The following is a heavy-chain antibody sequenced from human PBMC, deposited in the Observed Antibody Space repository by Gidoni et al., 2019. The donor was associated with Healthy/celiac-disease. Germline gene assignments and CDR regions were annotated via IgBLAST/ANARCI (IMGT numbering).Heavy chain of an antibody. Sequence: QVQLQESGPGLVKPSETLSLTCAVSGYSISSGYYWGWIRQPPGKGLEWIGSIYHSGSTYYNPSLKSRVTISVDTSKNQFSLKLSSVTAADTAVYYCAREEDRTMVRGVKDYWGQGTLVTVSS. CDR2: IYHSGST. V-gene: IGHV4-38-2*02. J-gene: IGHJ4*02. CDR3: AREEDRTMVRGVKDY. D-gene: IGHD3-10*01. CDR1: GYSISSGYY.